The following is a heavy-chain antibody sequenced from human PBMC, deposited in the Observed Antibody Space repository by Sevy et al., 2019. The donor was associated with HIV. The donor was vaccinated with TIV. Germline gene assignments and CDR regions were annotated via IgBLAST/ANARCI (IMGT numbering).Heavy chain of an antibody. D-gene: IGHD5-18*01. CDR3: ARAEWIQLWLGGGNWFDP. CDR2: IYYSGST. J-gene: IGHJ5*02. CDR1: GGSISSGDYY. Sequence: SETLSLTCTVSGGSISSGDYYWSWIRQPPGQGLEWIGYIYYSGSTYYNPSLKSRVTRSVDTSKNQFTLKLSFVTAADTAVYYCARAEWIQLWLGGGNWFDPWGQGTLVTVSS. V-gene: IGHV4-30-4*01.